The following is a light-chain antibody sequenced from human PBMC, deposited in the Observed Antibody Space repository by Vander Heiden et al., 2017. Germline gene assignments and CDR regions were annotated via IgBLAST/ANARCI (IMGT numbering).Light chain of an antibody. V-gene: IGKV3-20*01. J-gene: IGKJ1*01. CDR3: QWDAGLPWT. CDR1: QSGRYHF. CDR2: DAS. Sequence: DSVFSPSPATLSLSPGERATISCRASQSGRYHFLALYSHNPGQAPRPPFGDASGTATGSPERLRGRGSGADFMLIISRMEPEDVTVVYCQWDAGLPWTLPQEIKLEI.